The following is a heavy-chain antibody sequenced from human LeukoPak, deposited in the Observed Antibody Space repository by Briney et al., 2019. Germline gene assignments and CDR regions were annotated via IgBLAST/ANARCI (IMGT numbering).Heavy chain of an antibody. Sequence: ASVKVSCKTSGYTFTSYHINWVRQVTGQGLEWMGWMSPTNGDTGYAQKFQGRVTITADKSTSTAYMELSSLRSEDTAVYYCARVVAAAAGAWGQGTLVTVSS. CDR2: MSPTNGDT. V-gene: IGHV1-8*01. D-gene: IGHD6-13*01. CDR3: ARVVAAAAGA. J-gene: IGHJ5*02. CDR1: GYTFTSYH.